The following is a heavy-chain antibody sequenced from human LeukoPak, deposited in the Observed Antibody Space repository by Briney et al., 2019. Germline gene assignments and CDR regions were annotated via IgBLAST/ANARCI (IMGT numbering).Heavy chain of an antibody. CDR2: ISSSGSTI. D-gene: IGHD4-17*01. CDR1: GFPFSSYS. J-gene: IGHJ4*02. CDR3: ARVRTTVTTYYFDY. Sequence: PGGSLRLSCAAPGFPFSSYSMNWVPQAPGKGLEWVSYISSSGSTIYYADSVKGRFTISRDNAKNSLYLQMNSLRAEDTAVYYCARVRTTVTTYYFDYWGQGTLVTVSS. V-gene: IGHV3-48*04.